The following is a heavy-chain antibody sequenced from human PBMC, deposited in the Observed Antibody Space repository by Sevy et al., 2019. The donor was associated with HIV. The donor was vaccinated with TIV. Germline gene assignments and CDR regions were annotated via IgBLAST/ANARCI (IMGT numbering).Heavy chain of an antibody. CDR1: GFTFSSYA. CDR3: AKVTHLAVAGKWPSYYFDY. J-gene: IGHJ4*02. CDR2: ISGSGGST. Sequence: GGSLRLSCAVSGFTFSSYAMSWVRQAPGKGLEWVSAISGSGGSTYYADSVKGRFTISRDNSKNTLYLQMNSLRAEDTAVYYCAKVTHLAVAGKWPSYYFDYWGQGTLVTVSS. V-gene: IGHV3-23*01. D-gene: IGHD6-19*01.